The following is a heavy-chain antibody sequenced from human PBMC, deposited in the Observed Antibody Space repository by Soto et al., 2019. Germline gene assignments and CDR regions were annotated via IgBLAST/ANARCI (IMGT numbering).Heavy chain of an antibody. CDR2: ISPYNGNT. Sequence: ASVKVSCKAYGYNFIDYSMNWVRQVPGQGLEWMGWISPYNGNTNYAQALQDRVTVTTDTAASTVYMHLRSLTSDDTAIFSCARVYGSAGFGFDVWGQGTTVTVSS. D-gene: IGHD3-10*01. CDR3: ARVYGSAGFGFDV. J-gene: IGHJ6*02. CDR1: GYNFIDYS. V-gene: IGHV1-18*01.